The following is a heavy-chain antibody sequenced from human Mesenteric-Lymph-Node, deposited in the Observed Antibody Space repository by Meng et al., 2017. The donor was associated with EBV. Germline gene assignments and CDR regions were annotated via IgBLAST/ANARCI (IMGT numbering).Heavy chain of an antibody. Sequence: EVQLVESGGGLVRPGGSLRLSCAASGFTFRSYTINWVRQAPGKGLEWVSAISSSSVYISYADSVKGRFTISRDNAKNSLYLQMNSLRAEDTAVYYCARDDYTNYVLDYWGQGTLFNVSS. CDR3: ARDDYTNYVLDY. CDR2: ISSSSVYI. D-gene: IGHD4-11*01. J-gene: IGHJ4*02. V-gene: IGHV3-21*01. CDR1: GFTFRSYT.